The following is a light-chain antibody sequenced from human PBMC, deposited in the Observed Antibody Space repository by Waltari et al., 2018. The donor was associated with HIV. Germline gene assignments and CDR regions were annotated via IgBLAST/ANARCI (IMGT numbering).Light chain of an antibody. J-gene: IGKJ2*01. CDR1: QGISNS. Sequence: DIQMTHSPSSLSASVGARFTITCRASQGISNSLAWYQQKPGKAPKLLLYAASRLESGVPSRFSGSGSGTDYTLTISSLQPEDFATYYCQQYYSTPRTFGQGTKLEIK. CDR2: AAS. CDR3: QQYYSTPRT. V-gene: IGKV1-NL1*01.